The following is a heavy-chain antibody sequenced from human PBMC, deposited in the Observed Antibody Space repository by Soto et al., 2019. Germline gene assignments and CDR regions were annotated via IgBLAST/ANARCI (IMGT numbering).Heavy chain of an antibody. CDR2: ISAYNGNT. V-gene: IGHV1-18*01. D-gene: IGHD3-16*02. CDR1: GYTFTSYG. CDR3: ARGWQLDTAMVLTKFYDYIWGSYRPPPDVCVY. Sequence: GASVKVSCKASGYTFTSYGISWVRPAPGQRLEWIGWISAYNGNTNYAQKLQGRVTMTTDTSTSTAYMELRSLRSDDTVVYYCARGWQLDTAMVLTKFYDYIWGSYRPPPDVCVYWGQGTLVTVSS. J-gene: IGHJ4*02.